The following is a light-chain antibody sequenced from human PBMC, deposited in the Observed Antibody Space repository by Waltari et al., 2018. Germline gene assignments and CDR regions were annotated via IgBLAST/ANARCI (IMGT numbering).Light chain of an antibody. CDR3: CSYAGSSNWV. Sequence: QSALTQPASVSGSPGQSITISCTATTSAVGGYNFVSCYQQHPGKAPKVMIYEVSQRPSGVSNRFSGSKSGNTASLTISGLQAADEADYYCCSYAGSSNWVFGGGTKVTVL. CDR1: TSAVGGYNF. CDR2: EVS. J-gene: IGLJ3*02. V-gene: IGLV2-23*02.